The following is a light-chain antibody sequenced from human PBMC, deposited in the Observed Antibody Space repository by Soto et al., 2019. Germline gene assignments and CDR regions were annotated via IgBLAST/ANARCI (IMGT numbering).Light chain of an antibody. CDR2: DVS. CDR1: SSXVGSFNF. V-gene: IGLV2-14*03. CDR3: CSHTTSSTWV. Sequence: QSALTQPASVSGSPGQSITLSCTATSSXVGSFNFVSWYQQHPDKAPKLLIYDVSNRPSGVSSRFSGSKSDYTASLTISGLQPEDEADYYCCSHTTSSTWVFGGGTKLTVL. J-gene: IGLJ3*02.